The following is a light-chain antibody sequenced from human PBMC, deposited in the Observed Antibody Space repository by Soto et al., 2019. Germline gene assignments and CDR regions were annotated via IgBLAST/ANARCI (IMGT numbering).Light chain of an antibody. J-gene: IGKJ5*01. Sequence: EIVMTQSPATLSVSPGERATLSCRASQSVSSNLAWYQQKPGQAPRLLIYDASNRATGIPARFRGSGSGTDFTLTITSLEPEDFAVYYCQQRVDWPITFGQGTRLEIK. CDR1: QSVSSN. CDR3: QQRVDWPIT. V-gene: IGKV3-11*01. CDR2: DAS.